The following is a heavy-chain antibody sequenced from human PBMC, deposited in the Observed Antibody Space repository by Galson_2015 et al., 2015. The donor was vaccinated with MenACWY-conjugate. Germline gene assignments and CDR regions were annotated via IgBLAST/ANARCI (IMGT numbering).Heavy chain of an antibody. Sequence: SLRLSCAASGFTFSSYSMNWVRQAPGKGLEWVSSISSSSSYIYYADSVKGRFTISRDNAKNSLYLQMNSLRAEDTAVYYCARVHCSSTSCYYGYWGQGTLVTVSS. CDR2: ISSSSSYI. CDR1: GFTFSSYS. CDR3: ARVHCSSTSCYYGY. D-gene: IGHD2-2*01. V-gene: IGHV3-21*01. J-gene: IGHJ4*02.